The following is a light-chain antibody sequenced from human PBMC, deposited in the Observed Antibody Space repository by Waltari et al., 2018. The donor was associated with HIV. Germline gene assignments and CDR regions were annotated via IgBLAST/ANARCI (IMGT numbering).Light chain of an antibody. J-gene: IGKJ5*01. CDR2: WAS. V-gene: IGKV4-1*01. Sequence: DIVMTQSPDSLAVSLGERATINCKSSQSVLYSSNNKNYLDWYQQKPGQPSKLLIYWASTRESGVPDRFSGSGSGTDFTLTISSLQAEDVAVYYCQQYYSTPITFGQGKRLEIK. CDR3: QQYYSTPIT. CDR1: QSVLYSSNNKNY.